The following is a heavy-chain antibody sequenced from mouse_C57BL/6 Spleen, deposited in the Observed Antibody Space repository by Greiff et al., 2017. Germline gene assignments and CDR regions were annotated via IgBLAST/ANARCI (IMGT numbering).Heavy chain of an antibody. CDR3: ARGVYYGYDDYYAMDY. CDR1: GYAFSSSW. D-gene: IGHD2-2*01. CDR2: IYPGDGDT. J-gene: IGHJ4*01. V-gene: IGHV1-82*01. Sequence: VKLQESGPELVKPGASVKISCKASGYAFSSSWMNWVKQRPGKGLEWIGRIYPGDGDTNYNGKFKGKATLTAAKSSSTAYMQLSSLTSEDSAVYFCARGVYYGYDDYYAMDYWGQGTSVTVSS.